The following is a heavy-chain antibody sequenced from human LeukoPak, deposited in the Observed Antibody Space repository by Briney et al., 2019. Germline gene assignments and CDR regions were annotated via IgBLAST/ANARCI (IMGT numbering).Heavy chain of an antibody. D-gene: IGHD3-10*01. CDR3: ARSQNYYGSGDY. J-gene: IGHJ4*02. CDR2: IYYTGKT. Sequence: PSETLSLTCTVSGDSVSNGNYYWSWLRQPPGKALEWIGYIYYTGKTYYIPSLEGRVTILVDTSRNHFSVKLSSVTAADTAVYYCARSQNYYGSGDYWSQGTLVTVSS. V-gene: IGHV4-61*03. CDR1: GDSVSNGNYY.